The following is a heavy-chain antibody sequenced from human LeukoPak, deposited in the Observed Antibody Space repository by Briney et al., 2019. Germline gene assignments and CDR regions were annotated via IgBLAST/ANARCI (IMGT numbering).Heavy chain of an antibody. V-gene: IGHV4-34*01. D-gene: IGHD3-9*01. Sequence: AQSLSLTCAVYCGSFTVQYWSWVRQPPGKGLEWIGEINHSGSNNYNPSLKSRFTISEETSKNRFSLKLRSVTAADTAVYYCARAAIGGKDYDISTGTRSNYYYYGMDVWGKGTTATVSS. CDR3: ARAAIGGKDYDISTGTRSNYYYYGMDV. J-gene: IGHJ6*04. CDR1: CGSFTVQY. CDR2: INHSGSN.